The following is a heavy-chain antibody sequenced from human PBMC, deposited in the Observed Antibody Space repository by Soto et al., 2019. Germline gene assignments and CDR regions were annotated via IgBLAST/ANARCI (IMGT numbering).Heavy chain of an antibody. CDR3: ARDGVPAGDSSGYYPRRFDY. J-gene: IGHJ4*02. CDR1: GGSISSSSYY. V-gene: IGHV4-39*02. Sequence: SETLCLTCTVSGGSISSSSYYWGWIRQPPGKGLEWIGSIFYSGSTYYNPSLKSRVTISVDTSKNQFSLKLSSVTAADTAVYYCARDGVPAGDSSGYYPRRFDYWGQGTLVTGPS. D-gene: IGHD3-22*01. CDR2: IFYSGST.